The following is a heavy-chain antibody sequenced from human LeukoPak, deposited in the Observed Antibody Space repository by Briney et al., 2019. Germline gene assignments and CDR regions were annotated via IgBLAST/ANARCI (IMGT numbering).Heavy chain of an antibody. CDR2: ISSSGSTI. J-gene: IGHJ4*02. Sequence: GGSLRLSCAASGFTFSDYYMSWIRQAPGKGLEWVSYISSSGSTIYYADSVKGRFTISRDNTKNSLYLQMNSLRAEDTAVYYCARDLFGVVSMYYFDYWGQGTLVTVSS. D-gene: IGHD3-3*01. CDR1: GFTFSDYY. CDR3: ARDLFGVVSMYYFDY. V-gene: IGHV3-11*04.